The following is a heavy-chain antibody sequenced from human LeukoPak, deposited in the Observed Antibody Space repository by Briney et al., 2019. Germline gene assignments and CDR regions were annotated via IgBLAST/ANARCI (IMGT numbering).Heavy chain of an antibody. Sequence: SETLSLTCTVSGGSISSYYWSWIRQPPGKGLEWIGYIYYSGSTNYNPSLKSRVTISVDTSKSHLSLKLTSVTAADTAVYYCARFTARAREIDYWGQGILVTASS. CDR2: IYYSGST. D-gene: IGHD6-6*01. V-gene: IGHV4-59*08. J-gene: IGHJ4*02. CDR1: GGSISSYY. CDR3: ARFTARAREIDY.